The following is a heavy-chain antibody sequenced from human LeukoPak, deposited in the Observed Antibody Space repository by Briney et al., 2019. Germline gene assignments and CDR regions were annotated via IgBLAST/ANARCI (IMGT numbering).Heavy chain of an antibody. CDR1: GFTFSSYG. CDR2: ISYDGSNK. Sequence: PGGSLRLSCAASGFTFSSYGMHWVRQAPGKGLEWVAVISYDGSNKYYADSVKGRFTISRDNSKNTLYLQMNSLRAEDTAVYYCARGGVLRYFEDPIDYWGQGTLVTVSS. V-gene: IGHV3-30*19. J-gene: IGHJ4*02. D-gene: IGHD3-9*01. CDR3: ARGGVLRYFEDPIDY.